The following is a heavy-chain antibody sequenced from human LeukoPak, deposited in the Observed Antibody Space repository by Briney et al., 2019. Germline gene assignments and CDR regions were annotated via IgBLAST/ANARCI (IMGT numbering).Heavy chain of an antibody. CDR2: ISYDGSNK. J-gene: IGHJ6*02. Sequence: PGRSLRLSCAASGFTFSSYGMHWVRQAPGKGLEWVAVISYDGSNKYYADSVKGRFTISRDNSKNTLYLQMNSLRAEDTAVYYCAKKGVWFGPKKNYYYYGMDVWGQGTTVTVSS. CDR3: AKKGVWFGPKKNYYYYGMDV. D-gene: IGHD3-10*01. V-gene: IGHV3-30*18. CDR1: GFTFSSYG.